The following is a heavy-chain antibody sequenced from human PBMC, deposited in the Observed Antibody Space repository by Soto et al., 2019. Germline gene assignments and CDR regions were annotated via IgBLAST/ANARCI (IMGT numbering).Heavy chain of an antibody. Sequence: SETLSLTCTVSCGSVSSGSYYWSWIRQPPGKGLEWIGYIYYSGSTNYNPSLKSRVTISVDTSKNQFSLKLSSVTAADTAVYYCAREMFWYSSSWYYFDYWGQGTLVTVSS. J-gene: IGHJ4*02. CDR2: IYYSGST. V-gene: IGHV4-61*01. CDR1: CGSVSSGSYY. D-gene: IGHD6-13*01. CDR3: AREMFWYSSSWYYFDY.